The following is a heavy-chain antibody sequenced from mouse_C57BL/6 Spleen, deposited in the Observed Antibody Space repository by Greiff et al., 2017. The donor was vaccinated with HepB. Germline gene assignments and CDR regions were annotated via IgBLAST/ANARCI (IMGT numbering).Heavy chain of an antibody. Sequence: QVQLKQPGAELVRPGSSVKLSCKASGYTFTSYWMHWVKQRPIQGLEWIGNIDPSDSETHYNQKFKDKATLTVDKSSSTAYMQLSSLTSEDSAVYYCARGGYYGSFLYWGQGTLVTVSA. CDR2: IDPSDSET. D-gene: IGHD1-1*01. CDR1: GYTFTSYW. CDR3: ARGGYYGSFLY. V-gene: IGHV1-52*01. J-gene: IGHJ3*01.